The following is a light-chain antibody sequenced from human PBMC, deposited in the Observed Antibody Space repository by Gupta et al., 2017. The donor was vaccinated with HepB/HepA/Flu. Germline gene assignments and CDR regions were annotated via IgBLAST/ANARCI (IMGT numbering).Light chain of an antibody. Sequence: EIVLTQSPATLSLSPGERATLSCRASQSVNNYLVWYQQKPGQPPRLLISDASNRATGIPARFSGSGSGTDFTLTISSLETEDFAIYYGQQRNWRWTLGQGTTVEIK. V-gene: IGKV3-11*01. CDR1: QSVNNY. CDR2: DAS. CDR3: QQRNWRWT. J-gene: IGKJ1*01.